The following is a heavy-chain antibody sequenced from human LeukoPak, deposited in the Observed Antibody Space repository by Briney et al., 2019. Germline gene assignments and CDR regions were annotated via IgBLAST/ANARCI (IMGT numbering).Heavy chain of an antibody. J-gene: IGHJ4*02. D-gene: IGHD6-19*01. Sequence: GGSLRLSCAASGFTFSSYAMSWVRQAPGKGLEWVSAISGSGGSTYYADSVKGRFTISRDNSKNTLYPQMNSLRAEDTAVYYCAKSSIAVAGSTPFDYWGQGTLVTVSS. V-gene: IGHV3-23*01. CDR3: AKSSIAVAGSTPFDY. CDR1: GFTFSSYA. CDR2: ISGSGGST.